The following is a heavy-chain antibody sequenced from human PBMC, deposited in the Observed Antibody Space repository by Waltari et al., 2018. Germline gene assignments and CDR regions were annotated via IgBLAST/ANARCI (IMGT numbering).Heavy chain of an antibody. CDR3: ARGIVGATGGYFDY. J-gene: IGHJ4*02. CDR1: GGSFSGYY. V-gene: IGHV4-34*01. Sequence: QVQLQQWGAGLLKPSETLSLTCAVYGGSFSGYYWSWIRQPPGKGLEWIGEINHSGSTNYNPSLKSRVTISVDTSMNQFSLKLSSVTAADTAVYYCARGIVGATGGYFDYWGQGTLVTVSS. D-gene: IGHD1-26*01. CDR2: INHSGST.